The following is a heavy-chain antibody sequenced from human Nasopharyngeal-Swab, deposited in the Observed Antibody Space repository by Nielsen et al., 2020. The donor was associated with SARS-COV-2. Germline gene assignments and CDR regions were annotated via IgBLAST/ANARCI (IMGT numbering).Heavy chain of an antibody. V-gene: IGHV4-39*07. CDR3: ASEGVRGGIWNYYYYYMDV. D-gene: IGHD3-10*01. CDR2: IYYSGRT. Sequence: ESLKISCTVSGGSISSSSYYWGWIRQPPGKGLEWIGSIYYSGRTYYNPSLKSRVTISVDTSKNQLSLTLSSVTAADTAVYYCASEGVRGGIWNYYYYYMDVWGKGTTVTVSS. CDR1: GGSISSSSYY. J-gene: IGHJ6*03.